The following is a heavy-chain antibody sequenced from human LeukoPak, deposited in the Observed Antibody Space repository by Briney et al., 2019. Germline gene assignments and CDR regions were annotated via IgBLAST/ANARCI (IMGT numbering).Heavy chain of an antibody. D-gene: IGHD6-6*01. Sequence: SETLSLTCTVSGGSISSYYWSWIRQPPGKGLEWIWYIYTSGSTNYNPSLKSRVTISVDTSKNQFPLKLSSVTATDTAVYYCARLRLGSSSLNYYYYMDVWGKGTTVTVSS. CDR1: GGSISSYY. CDR3: ARLRLGSSSLNYYYYMDV. CDR2: IYTSGST. J-gene: IGHJ6*03. V-gene: IGHV4-4*09.